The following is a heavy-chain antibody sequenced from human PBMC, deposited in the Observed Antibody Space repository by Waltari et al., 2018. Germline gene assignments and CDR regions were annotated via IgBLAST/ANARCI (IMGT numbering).Heavy chain of an antibody. CDR2: ISGSGRSYI. CDR3: TRDLYGSGGDYVDP. J-gene: IGHJ5*02. CDR1: GFYFRCYD. D-gene: IGHD6-19*01. Sequence: DVQLVESGGGRVQPGGSLRLSCAASGFYFRCYDITWVRQAPGRGLEWVASISGSGRSYIFYTDSVKGRFTISRDNAKNSLFLQMNSLRAEDTAVYYCTRDLYGSGGDYVDPWGQGTLVTVSS. V-gene: IGHV3-21*01.